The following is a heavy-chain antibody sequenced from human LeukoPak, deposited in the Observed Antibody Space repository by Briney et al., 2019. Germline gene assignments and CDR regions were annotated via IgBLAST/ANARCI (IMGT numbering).Heavy chain of an antibody. V-gene: IGHV3-21*01. CDR3: ARDYGQELWHVYTFDY. D-gene: IGHD5-18*01. CDR1: GFTFSSYA. Sequence: KAGGSLRLSCAASGFTFSSYAMSWVRQAPGKGLEWVSSISGSSTYIYYADSVKGRFTISRDNAKNSLFLQMNSLRAEDTAVYHCARDYGQELWHVYTFDYWGQGTLVTVSS. J-gene: IGHJ4*02. CDR2: ISGSSTYI.